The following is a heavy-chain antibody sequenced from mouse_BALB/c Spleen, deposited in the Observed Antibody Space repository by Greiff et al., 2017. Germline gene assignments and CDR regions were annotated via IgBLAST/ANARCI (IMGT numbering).Heavy chain of an antibody. J-gene: IGHJ1*01. Sequence: VQLKESGGGLVKPGGSLKLSCAASGFTFSDYYMYWVRQTPEKRLEWVATISDGGSYTYYPDSVKGRFTISRDNAKNNLYLQMSSLKSEDTAMYYCARGTGTSYWYFDVWGAGTTVTVSS. D-gene: IGHD4-1*01. CDR3: ARGTGTSYWYFDV. CDR1: GFTFSDYY. CDR2: ISDGGSYT. V-gene: IGHV5-4*02.